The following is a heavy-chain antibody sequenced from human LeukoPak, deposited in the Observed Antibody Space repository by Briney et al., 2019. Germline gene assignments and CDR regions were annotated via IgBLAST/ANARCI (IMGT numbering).Heavy chain of an antibody. Sequence: ASVKVSCKASGYTFTSYAEHWVRQAPGQRLEWMGWINAGNGNTKYSQKFQGRVTITRDTSASTAYMELSSLRSEDTAVYYCAREGQAVAGSFDYWGQGTLVTVSS. CDR1: GYTFTSYA. V-gene: IGHV1-3*01. J-gene: IGHJ4*02. D-gene: IGHD6-19*01. CDR3: AREGQAVAGSFDY. CDR2: INAGNGNT.